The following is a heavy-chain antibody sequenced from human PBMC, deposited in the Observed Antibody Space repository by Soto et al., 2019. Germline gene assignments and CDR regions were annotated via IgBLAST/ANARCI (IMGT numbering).Heavy chain of an antibody. Sequence: QLQLQESGPGLVKPSETLSLTCTVSGGSISSSSYYWGWIRQPPGKGLEWIGSIYYSGSTYYNPSLKSRVTISVDTSKNQFSLKLSSVTAADTAVYYCARRIAAAGAIDYWGQGSLVTVSS. J-gene: IGHJ4*02. D-gene: IGHD6-13*01. CDR2: IYYSGST. CDR3: ARRIAAAGAIDY. V-gene: IGHV4-39*01. CDR1: GGSISSSSYY.